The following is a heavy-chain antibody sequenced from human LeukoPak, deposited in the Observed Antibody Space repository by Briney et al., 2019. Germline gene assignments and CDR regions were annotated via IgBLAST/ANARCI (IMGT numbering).Heavy chain of an antibody. CDR3: ARDIAVVMGFDY. D-gene: IGHD3-3*01. Sequence: SETLSLTCNVPGGSISSYYWSWIRQPAGKGLEWIGRIYTSGSTNYNPSLKSRVTMSVDTSKNQFSLKLSSVTAADTAVCYCARDIAVVMGFDYWGQGTLVTVSS. CDR1: GGSISSYY. J-gene: IGHJ4*02. V-gene: IGHV4-4*07. CDR2: IYTSGST.